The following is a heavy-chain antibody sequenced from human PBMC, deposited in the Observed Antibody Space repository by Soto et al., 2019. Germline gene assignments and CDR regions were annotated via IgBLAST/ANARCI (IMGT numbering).Heavy chain of an antibody. CDR1: GFTFSSYG. Sequence: QVQLVESGGGVVQPGRSLRLSCAASGFTFSSYGMHWVRQAPGKGLEWVAVIWYDGSNKYYADSVKGRFTISRDNSKNTLYLQMNSLRAEDTAVYYCARDLMQMIDYWGQGTLVTVSS. CDR3: ARDLMQMIDY. CDR2: IWYDGSNK. D-gene: IGHD2-8*01. V-gene: IGHV3-33*01. J-gene: IGHJ4*02.